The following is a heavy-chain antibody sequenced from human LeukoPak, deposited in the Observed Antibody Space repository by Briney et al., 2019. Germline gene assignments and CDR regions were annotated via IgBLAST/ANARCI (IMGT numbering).Heavy chain of an antibody. CDR1: GGSISTYY. Sequence: MASETLSLTCTVSGGSISTYYWSGLGQPPGKGLEGVGRVYYSGCTNYHPLIKRRVTISVATSKHQFSLKLSSVTPADTAVYYCARGVEMATILVGLWGQGTLVTVSS. D-gene: IGHD5-24*01. CDR3: ARGVEMATILVGL. CDR2: VYYSGCT. V-gene: IGHV4-59*01. J-gene: IGHJ4*02.